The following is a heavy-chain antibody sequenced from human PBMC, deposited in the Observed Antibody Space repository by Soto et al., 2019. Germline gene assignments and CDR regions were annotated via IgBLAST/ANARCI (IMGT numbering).Heavy chain of an antibody. CDR1: DDSINSDKYY. CDR2: IYYRGKA. Sequence: QLQLQESGPGLVKPSETLSLTCSVSDDSINSDKYYWGWIRQPPGKGLEWIGSIYYRGKAYYNPSHQTRVTISIDKSKSQFALKLNSVTAADSAVYFCARLEGLATIAYYFDFWGPGALVTVSS. D-gene: IGHD3-9*01. V-gene: IGHV4-39*01. CDR3: ARLEGLATIAYYFDF. J-gene: IGHJ4*02.